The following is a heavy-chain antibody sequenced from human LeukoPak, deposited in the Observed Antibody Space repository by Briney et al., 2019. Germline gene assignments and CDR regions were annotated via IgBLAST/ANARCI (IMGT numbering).Heavy chain of an antibody. D-gene: IGHD3-22*01. Sequence: PSETLSLTCTVSGGSISSYYWSWIRQPPGKGLEWIGNIYYSGSTNYDPSLKSRVTISVDTSKNQFSLKLSSVTAADTAVYYCTRGSIAYYYMDVWGKGTTVTISS. CDR3: TRGSIAYYYMDV. V-gene: IGHV4-59*01. CDR1: GGSISSYY. J-gene: IGHJ6*03. CDR2: IYYSGST.